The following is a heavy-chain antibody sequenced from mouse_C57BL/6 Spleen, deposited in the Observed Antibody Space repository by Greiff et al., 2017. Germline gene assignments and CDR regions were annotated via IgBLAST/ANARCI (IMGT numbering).Heavy chain of an antibody. CDR3: AREGPYYLDY. D-gene: IGHD3-3*01. V-gene: IGHV5-4*01. Sequence: EVKLMESGGGLVKPGGSLKLSCAASGFTFSSYAMSWVRQTPEKRLEWVATISDGGSYTYYPDNVKGRFTISRDNAKNNLYLQVSHLKSEDTAMYYCAREGPYYLDYWGQGTTLTVSS. CDR1: GFTFSSYA. CDR2: ISDGGSYT. J-gene: IGHJ2*01.